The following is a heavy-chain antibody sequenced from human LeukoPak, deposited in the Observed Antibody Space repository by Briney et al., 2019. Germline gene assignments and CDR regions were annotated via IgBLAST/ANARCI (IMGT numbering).Heavy chain of an antibody. CDR2: IRSKAYGGTT. D-gene: IGHD5-18*01. CDR3: TRDVDTAMVTDEFDY. Sequence: GGSLRLSCTASGFTFGDYAMSWFRQAPGKGLEWVGFIRSKAYGGTTEYAASVKGRFTISRDDSKSIAYLQMNSLKTEDTAVYYCTRDVDTAMVTDEFDYWGQGTLVTVSS. V-gene: IGHV3-49*03. J-gene: IGHJ4*02. CDR1: GFTFGDYA.